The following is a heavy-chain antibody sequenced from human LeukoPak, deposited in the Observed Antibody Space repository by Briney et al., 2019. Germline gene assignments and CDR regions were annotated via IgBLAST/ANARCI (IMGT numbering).Heavy chain of an antibody. V-gene: IGHV3-23*01. CDR1: GFTFNNGP. CDR2: ISNNGEIT. J-gene: IGHJ4*02. Sequence: GGSLRLSCAASGFTFNNGPMSWVRQAPGKGLEWVSIISNNGEITFYADSVKGRFTISRDNTQNSLYLQMSSLRVEDTAVYYCVTYSTGLYKGLEFWGQGTQVTVSS. D-gene: IGHD2-8*02. CDR3: VTYSTGLYKGLEF.